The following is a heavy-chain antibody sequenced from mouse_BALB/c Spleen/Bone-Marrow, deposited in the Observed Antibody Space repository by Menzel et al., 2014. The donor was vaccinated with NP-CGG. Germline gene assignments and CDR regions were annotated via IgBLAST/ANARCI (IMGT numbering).Heavy chain of an antibody. CDR3: ARGGYDDAVDY. D-gene: IGHD2-14*01. Sequence: EVMLVESGPGLVKPSQSLSLTCTVTGYSITSDYAWNWIRQFPGNKLEWMGYISYSGSTSYNPSLKSRISITRDTSKNQFFLQLNSVTSEDTATYYCARGGYDDAVDYWGQGTSVTVSS. CDR1: GYSITSDYA. CDR2: ISYSGST. V-gene: IGHV3-2*02. J-gene: IGHJ4*01.